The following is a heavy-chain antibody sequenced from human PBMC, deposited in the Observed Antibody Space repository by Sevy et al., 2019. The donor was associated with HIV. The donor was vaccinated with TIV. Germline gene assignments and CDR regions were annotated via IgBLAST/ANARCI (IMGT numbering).Heavy chain of an antibody. CDR2: ISYDGSNK. V-gene: IGHV3-30-3*01. D-gene: IGHD6-13*01. CDR3: ARERRSSLDGFDY. CDR1: GFTFSSYA. Sequence: GGSLRLSCAASGFTFSSYAMHWVRQAPGKGLEWVAVISYDGSNKYYADSVKGRFTMSRDNSKNTLYLQMNSLRAEDTAVYYCARERRSSLDGFDYWGQGTLVTVSS. J-gene: IGHJ4*02.